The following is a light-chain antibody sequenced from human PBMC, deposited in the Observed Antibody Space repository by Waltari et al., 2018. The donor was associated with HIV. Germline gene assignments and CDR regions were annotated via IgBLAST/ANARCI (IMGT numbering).Light chain of an antibody. CDR3: TSYTSSSTWV. V-gene: IGLV2-14*03. CDR2: DVS. J-gene: IGLJ3*02. Sequence: QSALTQPASVSGSPGQSITISCTGTSSDIGRYNYVSWYQQHPGKAPKVIIYDVSNRPSGVSNRFSGSKSANTASLTISGLQAEDEADYYCTSYTSSSTWVFGGGTKLTVL. CDR1: SSDIGRYNY.